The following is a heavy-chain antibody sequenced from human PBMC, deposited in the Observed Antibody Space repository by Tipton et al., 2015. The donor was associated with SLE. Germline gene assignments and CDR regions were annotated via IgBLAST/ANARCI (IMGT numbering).Heavy chain of an antibody. CDR1: GGSFSGYY. J-gene: IGHJ3*01. CDR2: IYHSGST. CDR3: ATVDYFDSGDAFDF. V-gene: IGHV4-34*01. D-gene: IGHD3-22*01. Sequence: TLSLTCAVYGGSFSGYYWGWIRQPPGKGLEWIGSIYHSGSTYYNPSLKSRVTISVDKSKNQFSLKLNSVTAADTAVYYCATVDYFDSGDAFDFWGHGSMVTVSS.